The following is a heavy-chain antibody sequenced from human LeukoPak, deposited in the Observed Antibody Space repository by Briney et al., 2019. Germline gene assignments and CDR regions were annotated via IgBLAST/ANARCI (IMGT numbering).Heavy chain of an antibody. D-gene: IGHD2-21*01. CDR2: MNPNSGNT. V-gene: IGHV1-8*03. CDR3: AREVSVMDAFDI. J-gene: IGHJ3*02. Sequence: ASVKVSCKASGYTFTSYDINWVRQATGQGLEWMGWMNPNSGNTGYAQKFQGRVTITRNTSISTAYMELNSLRSEDTAVYYCAREVSVMDAFDIWGQGTMVTVSS. CDR1: GYTFTSYD.